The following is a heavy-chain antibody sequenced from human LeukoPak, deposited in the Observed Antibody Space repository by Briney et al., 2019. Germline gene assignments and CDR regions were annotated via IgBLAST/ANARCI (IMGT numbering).Heavy chain of an antibody. V-gene: IGHV4-59*08. J-gene: IGHJ5*02. D-gene: IGHD6-13*01. CDR3: ARGWVAAAGTNWFDP. CDR1: GGSIGSYY. Sequence: SETLSLTCTVSGGSIGSYYWSWIRQPPGKGLEWIGYIYYSGSTNYNPSLKSRVTISVDTSKNQFSLKLSSVTAAETAVYYCARGWVAAAGTNWFDPWGQGTLVTVSS. CDR2: IYYSGST.